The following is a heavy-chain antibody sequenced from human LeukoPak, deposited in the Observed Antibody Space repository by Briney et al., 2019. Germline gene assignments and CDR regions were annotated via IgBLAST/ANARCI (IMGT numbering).Heavy chain of an antibody. Sequence: SETLSLTCTVSGGSISSSSYYWGWIRQPPVKGLEWVGCIYYSGRTYYNPSLKSRVTISVDTSKNQFSLKLSSVTAADTAVYYCARINYAGYYFDYWGQGILVTVSS. CDR3: ARINYAGYYFDY. J-gene: IGHJ4*02. D-gene: IGHD3-16*01. V-gene: IGHV4-39*01. CDR2: IYYSGRT. CDR1: GGSISSSSYY.